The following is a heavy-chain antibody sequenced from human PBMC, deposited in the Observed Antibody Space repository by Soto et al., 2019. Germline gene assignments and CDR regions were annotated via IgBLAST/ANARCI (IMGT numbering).Heavy chain of an antibody. D-gene: IGHD3-22*01. V-gene: IGHV1-3*05. Sequence: QVQLVQSGAEEKKPGASVKVSCKASGYTFTSYAMHWVRQAPGQRLEWMGWINAGNGNTKYSQKSQGRVTITRDTSASTAYMELSSLRSEDTAVYYCARGSGYYSSDDYWGQGTLVTVSS. J-gene: IGHJ4*02. CDR3: ARGSGYYSSDDY. CDR2: INAGNGNT. CDR1: GYTFTSYA.